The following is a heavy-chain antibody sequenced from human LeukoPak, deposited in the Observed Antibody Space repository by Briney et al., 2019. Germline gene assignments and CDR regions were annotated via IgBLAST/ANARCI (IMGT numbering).Heavy chain of an antibody. CDR2: IYYSGST. J-gene: IGHJ4*02. D-gene: IGHD5-18*01. CDR3: ARSDTAMVTPFDY. V-gene: IGHV4-59*08. Sequence: SETLSLTCTVSGGSISTYYWGWIRQPPGKGLEWIGYIYYSGSTNYNPSLKSRVTISVDTSKNQFSLKLSSVTAADTAVYYCARSDTAMVTPFDYWGQGTLVTVSS. CDR1: GGSISTYY.